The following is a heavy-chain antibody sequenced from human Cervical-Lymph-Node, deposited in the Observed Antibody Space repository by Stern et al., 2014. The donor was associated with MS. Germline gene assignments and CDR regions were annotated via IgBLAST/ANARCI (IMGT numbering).Heavy chain of an antibody. CDR1: GGTFSSSD. D-gene: IGHD3-10*01. CDR3: ALGGFGHYFEY. V-gene: IGHV1-69*01. Sequence: VHLVESGAEVQKPGSSVKVSCRASGGTFSSSDISWVRQAPGQGLEWMGGIIPIIGTANYAQKYQGRVKITADESTSTAYMELSSLRSEDTAIYYCALGGFGHYFEYWGQGTLVTVSS. J-gene: IGHJ4*02. CDR2: IIPIIGTA.